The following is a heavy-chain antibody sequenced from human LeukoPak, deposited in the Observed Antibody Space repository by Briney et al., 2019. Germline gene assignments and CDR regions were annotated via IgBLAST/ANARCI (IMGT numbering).Heavy chain of an antibody. Sequence: GGSLRLSGAASGFTFDDYGMSWVRQPPGKGLEWVANIKPDEGEKYYVDSVKGRFTVSRDNAKNSLYLQMNSLRGEDTAVYYCVRYYTRHSWYFDLWGRGTLVTVSS. CDR3: VRYYTRHSWYFDL. CDR1: GFTFDDYG. CDR2: IKPDEGEK. J-gene: IGHJ2*01. V-gene: IGHV3-7*01. D-gene: IGHD3-10*01.